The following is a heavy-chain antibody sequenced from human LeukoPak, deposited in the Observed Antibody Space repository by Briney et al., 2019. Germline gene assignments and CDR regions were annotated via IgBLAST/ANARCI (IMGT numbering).Heavy chain of an antibody. D-gene: IGHD6-25*01. J-gene: IGHJ2*01. V-gene: IGHV4-59*08. Sequence: PGGSLRLSCTVSGGSISSYYWSWIRQPPGKGLEWIGYIYYSGSTNYNPSLKSRVTISVDTSKNQFSLKLSSVTAADTAVYYCARQGGGFWYFDLWGRGTLVTVSS. CDR1: GGSISSYY. CDR2: IYYSGST. CDR3: ARQGGGFWYFDL.